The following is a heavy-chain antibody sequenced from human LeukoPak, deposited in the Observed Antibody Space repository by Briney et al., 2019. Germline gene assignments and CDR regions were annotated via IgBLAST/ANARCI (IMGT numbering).Heavy chain of an antibody. V-gene: IGHV3-21*01. CDR2: ISTSHSYI. CDR1: GFTFNSYT. D-gene: IGHD3-9*01. CDR3: ARVAFHYDVLTGYPDY. J-gene: IGHJ4*02. Sequence: GGSLRLSCTASGFTFNSYTFNWVRQAPGKGLEWVSSISTSHSYIYYAVSLKGRFTISRDNAKNSLSLRMNSLRAEDTAVYYCARVAFHYDVLTGYPDYWGQGTLVTVSS.